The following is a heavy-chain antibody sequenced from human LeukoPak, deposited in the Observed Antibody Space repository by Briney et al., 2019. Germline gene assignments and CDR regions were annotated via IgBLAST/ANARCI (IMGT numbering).Heavy chain of an antibody. J-gene: IGHJ4*02. Sequence: GASVKVSCKASGYTFTSYAMHWVRQAPGQRLEWMGWINAGNGNTKYSQKFQGRVTITRDTSASTAYMELSSLRFEDTAVYYCARESRFGGVKAYWGQGTLVTVSS. D-gene: IGHD3-16*01. V-gene: IGHV1-3*01. CDR1: GYTFTSYA. CDR3: ARESRFGGVKAY. CDR2: INAGNGNT.